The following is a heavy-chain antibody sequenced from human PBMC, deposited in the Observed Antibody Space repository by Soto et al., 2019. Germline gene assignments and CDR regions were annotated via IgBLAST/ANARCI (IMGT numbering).Heavy chain of an antibody. J-gene: IGHJ5*02. CDR3: AREIAAAGIPRGRHNWFDP. CDR2: INPSGGST. CDR1: GYTFTSYY. V-gene: IGHV1-46*03. D-gene: IGHD6-13*01. Sequence: ASVKVSCKASGYTFTSYYMHWVRQAPGQGLEWMGIINPSGGSTSYAQKFQGRVTMTRDTSTSTVYMELSSLRSEDTAVYYCAREIAAAGIPRGRHNWFDPWGQGTLVTVSS.